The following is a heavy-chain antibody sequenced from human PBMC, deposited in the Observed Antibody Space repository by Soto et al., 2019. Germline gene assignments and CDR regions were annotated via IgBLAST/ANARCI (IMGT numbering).Heavy chain of an antibody. V-gene: IGHV4-34*01. CDR3: ARGPARSYMVRGLVGYFQH. CDR2: INHSGST. CDR1: GGSFSGYY. D-gene: IGHD3-10*01. Sequence: QVQLQQWGAGLLKPSETLSLTCAVYGGSFSGYYWSWIRQPPGKGLEWIGEINHSGSTNYNPSLKSRVTISVDTSKNQFSLKLSSVTAADTAVYYCARGPARSYMVRGLVGYFQHWGQGTLVTVSS. J-gene: IGHJ1*01.